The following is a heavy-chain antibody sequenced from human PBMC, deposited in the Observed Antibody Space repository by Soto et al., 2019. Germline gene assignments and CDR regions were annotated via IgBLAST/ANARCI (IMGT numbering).Heavy chain of an antibody. CDR2: IIPIFGTA. Sequence: SVKVSCKASGGTFSSYAISWVRQAPGQGLEWMGGIIPIFGTANYAQKFQGRVTITADESTSTAYMELSSLRSEDTAVYYCARGPYPPIFGVVSHFDYWGQGTLVTVSS. J-gene: IGHJ4*02. D-gene: IGHD3-3*01. CDR3: ARGPYPPIFGVVSHFDY. CDR1: GGTFSSYA. V-gene: IGHV1-69*13.